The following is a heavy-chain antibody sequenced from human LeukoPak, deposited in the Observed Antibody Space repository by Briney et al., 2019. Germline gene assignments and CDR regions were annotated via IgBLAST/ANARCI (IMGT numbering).Heavy chain of an antibody. J-gene: IGHJ4*02. D-gene: IGHD3-10*01. V-gene: IGHV1-24*01. Sequence: ASVKVSCKVSGYTLTELSMHWVRQAPGKGLEWMGGFDPEDGETIYAQKFQGRVTMTEDTSTDTAYMELSSLRSEDTAVYYCATDLRTRKLLWFGSDFDYWGQGTLVTVSS. CDR1: GYTLTELS. CDR2: FDPEDGET. CDR3: ATDLRTRKLLWFGSDFDY.